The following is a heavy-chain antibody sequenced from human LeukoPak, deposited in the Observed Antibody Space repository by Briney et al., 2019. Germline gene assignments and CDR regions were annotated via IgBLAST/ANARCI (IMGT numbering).Heavy chain of an antibody. CDR2: IYWNDDK. CDR1: GFSLSTSGMG. CDR3: AHLRGLRVAFDI. D-gene: IGHD3-16*01. V-gene: IGHV2-5*01. J-gene: IGHJ3*02. Sequence: SGPTLVNPTQTLTLTCTFSGFSLSTSGMGVAWIRQPPGKALEWLALIYWNDDKRYSPSLKSRLTITKDTSKNQVVLTMTNMDPVDTATYYCAHLRGLRVAFDIWGQGTMVTVSS.